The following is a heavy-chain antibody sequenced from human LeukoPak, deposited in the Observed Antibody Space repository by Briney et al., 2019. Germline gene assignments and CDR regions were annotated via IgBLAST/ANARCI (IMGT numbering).Heavy chain of an antibody. CDR2: IYYSGST. CDR1: GGSISSYY. D-gene: IGHD6-19*01. V-gene: IGHV4-59*12. Sequence: SETLSLTCTVSGGSISSYYWSWIRQPPGKGLEWIGYIYYSGSTNYNPSLKSRVTISVDMSMNQFSLNLTSVTAADTAVYYCARDSSGTLSGGGWFDPWGQGTLVTVSS. J-gene: IGHJ5*02. CDR3: ARDSSGTLSGGGWFDP.